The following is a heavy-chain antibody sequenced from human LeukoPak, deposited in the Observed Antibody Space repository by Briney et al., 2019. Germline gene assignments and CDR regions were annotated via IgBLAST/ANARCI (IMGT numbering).Heavy chain of an antibody. CDR1: GFTFSNAW. Sequence: GGSLRLSCVASGFTFSNAWMSWVRQAPGKGLEWVGRIKSKTGGGTTDYAAPVKGRFTISRDDSKNTLYLQMNSLKTEDTAVYYCTAFTYCGGDCHRDFDYWGQGTLVTVSS. CDR3: TAFTYCGGDCHRDFDY. CDR2: IKSKTGGGTT. V-gene: IGHV3-15*01. D-gene: IGHD2-21*02. J-gene: IGHJ4*02.